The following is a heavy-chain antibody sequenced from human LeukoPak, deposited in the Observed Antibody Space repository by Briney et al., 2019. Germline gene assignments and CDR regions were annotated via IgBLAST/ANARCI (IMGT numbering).Heavy chain of an antibody. CDR3: ARVWGFRRENWFDP. CDR1: GYTFTSYG. D-gene: IGHD3-16*01. V-gene: IGHV1-18*01. CDR2: ISAYNGNT. Sequence: ASVKVSCKASGYTFTSYGIGWVRQAPGQGLEWMGWISAYNGNTNYAQKLQGRVTMTTDTSTSTAYMELRSLRSDDTAVYYCARVWGFRRENWFDPWGQGTLVTVSS. J-gene: IGHJ5*02.